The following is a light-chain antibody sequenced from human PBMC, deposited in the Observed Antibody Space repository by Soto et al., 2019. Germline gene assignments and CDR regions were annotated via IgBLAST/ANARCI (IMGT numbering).Light chain of an antibody. CDR3: SAYTARSTLV. CDR2: EVS. V-gene: IGLV2-14*01. J-gene: IGLJ3*02. CDR1: SRDVGGYNY. Sequence: QSALTQPASVSGSPGQSITISCTGTSRDVGGYNYVSWHQQHPGKAPKVIITEVSNRPSGVSNRFSGSKSGNTASLTISGLQSEDEGDYYCSAYTARSTLVFGGGTRSPS.